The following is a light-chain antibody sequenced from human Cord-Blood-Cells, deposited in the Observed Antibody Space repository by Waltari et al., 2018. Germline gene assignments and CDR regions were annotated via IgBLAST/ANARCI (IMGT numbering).Light chain of an antibody. J-gene: IGLJ3*02. CDR1: SGSIASNY. Sequence: NFMLTQPHSVSESPGKTVTISCTGSSGSIASNYVQWYQQRPGSAPTTVICDENQGPSGVPDRFSGSIDSSSNSASLTISGLKTGDEADYYCQSYDSSNWVFGGGTKLTVL. CDR2: DEN. V-gene: IGLV6-57*02. CDR3: QSYDSSNWV.